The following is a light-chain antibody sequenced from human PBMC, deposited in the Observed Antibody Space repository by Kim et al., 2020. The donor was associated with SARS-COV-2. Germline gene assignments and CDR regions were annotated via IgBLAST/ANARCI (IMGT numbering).Light chain of an antibody. V-gene: IGLV1-40*01. CDR1: SSNSGAGYD. Sequence: TIPCTGSSSNSGAGYDVHWYQQLPGTAPKLLIYGNSNRPSGVPDRFSGSKSGTSASLAITGLQAEDEADYYCQSYDSSLSGSEVFGGGTKLTVL. J-gene: IGLJ3*02. CDR3: QSYDSSLSGSEV. CDR2: GNS.